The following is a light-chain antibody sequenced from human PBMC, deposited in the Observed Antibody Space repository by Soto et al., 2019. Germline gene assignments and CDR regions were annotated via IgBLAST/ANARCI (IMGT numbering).Light chain of an antibody. CDR2: DAS. Sequence: EMMLTQSPGTLSLSPGDRATLSCRASQSVSSYLAWYQQKPGQAPRLLIYDASNRATGIPARFSGSGSGTDFTLTISRLEPEDFAVYYCQQYGSSLRTFGQGTKVDNK. CDR1: QSVSSY. V-gene: IGKV3-20*01. CDR3: QQYGSSLRT. J-gene: IGKJ1*01.